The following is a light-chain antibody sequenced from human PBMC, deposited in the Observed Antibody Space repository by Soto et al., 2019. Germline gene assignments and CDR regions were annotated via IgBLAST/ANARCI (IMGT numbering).Light chain of an antibody. CDR1: QDISNY. J-gene: IGKJ5*01. Sequence: DIQMTQSPSSLSASVGDRVTITCQARQDISNYLNWYQQKPGKAPKRLIYDASNLETGVPSRFSGSGSGTDFTFTITSLQPEDIATYYCQQYKHLITFGQGTRLEIK. V-gene: IGKV1-33*01. CDR2: DAS. CDR3: QQYKHLIT.